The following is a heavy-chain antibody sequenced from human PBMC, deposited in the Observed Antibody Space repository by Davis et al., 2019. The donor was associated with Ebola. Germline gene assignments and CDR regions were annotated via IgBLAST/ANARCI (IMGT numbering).Heavy chain of an antibody. CDR2: MNPNSGNT. CDR1: GYTFTSYD. V-gene: IGHV1-8*01. CDR3: ARDPNWFDP. Sequence: ASVKVSCKASGYTFTSYDINWVRQATGQGLEWMGWMNPNSGNTGYAQKLQGRVTITADKSTSTAYMELSSLRSEDTAVYYCARDPNWFDPWGQGTLVTVSS. J-gene: IGHJ5*02.